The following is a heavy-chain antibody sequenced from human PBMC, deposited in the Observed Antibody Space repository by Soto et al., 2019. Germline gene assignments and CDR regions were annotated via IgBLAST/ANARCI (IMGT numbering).Heavy chain of an antibody. CDR3: ARGYRLAVRGVIVEFMDV. Sequence: QVQLQQWGAGLLKPSETLSLTCAVYGGSFSGYYWCWIRQPPGKGLEWIGEINHSGSTNYNPSLKSRFTISVNTSKNQFSLKLSSVTAADTAVYYCARGYRLAVRGVIVEFMDVWGKGTTVTVSS. CDR1: GGSFSGYY. D-gene: IGHD3-10*01. CDR2: INHSGST. J-gene: IGHJ6*03. V-gene: IGHV4-34*01.